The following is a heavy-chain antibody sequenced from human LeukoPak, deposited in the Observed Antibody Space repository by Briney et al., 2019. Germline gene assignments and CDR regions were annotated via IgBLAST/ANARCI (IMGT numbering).Heavy chain of an antibody. D-gene: IGHD3-10*01. CDR1: GYTFTSYD. CDR3: ARALRVVRITMVRSTREAYYMDV. CDR2: MNPNSGNT. Sequence: ASVKVSCKASGYTFTSYDINWVRQATGQGLEWMGWMNPNSGNTGYAQKFQGRVTMTRNTSISTAYMELSSLRSEDTAVYYCARALRVVRITMVRSTREAYYMDVWGKGTTVTVSS. V-gene: IGHV1-8*01. J-gene: IGHJ6*03.